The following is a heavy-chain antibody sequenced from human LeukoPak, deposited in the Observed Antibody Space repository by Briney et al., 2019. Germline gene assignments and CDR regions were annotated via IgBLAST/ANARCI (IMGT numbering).Heavy chain of an antibody. D-gene: IGHD1-26*01. Sequence: GGSLRLSCAASGFTFSSYAMTWVRQAPGKGLEWVSAISGSGSSTYYADSVKGRFTISRDNSKNTLYLQMNSLRAEDTAVYCCAKGGSGTYYGIDYWGQGTLVTVSS. V-gene: IGHV3-23*01. J-gene: IGHJ4*02. CDR3: AKGGSGTYYGIDY. CDR2: ISGSGSST. CDR1: GFTFSSYA.